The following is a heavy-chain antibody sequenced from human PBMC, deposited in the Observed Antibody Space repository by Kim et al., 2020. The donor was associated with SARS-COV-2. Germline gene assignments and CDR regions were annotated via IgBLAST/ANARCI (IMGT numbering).Heavy chain of an antibody. Sequence: STSQSLKSRATLSIDTSKKQFSLKLSSVTAADTAVYYCARDGTTYGMDVWSQGTTVTVSS. D-gene: IGHD1-7*01. J-gene: IGHJ6*02. V-gene: IGHV4-30-2*05. CDR3: ARDGTTYGMDV.